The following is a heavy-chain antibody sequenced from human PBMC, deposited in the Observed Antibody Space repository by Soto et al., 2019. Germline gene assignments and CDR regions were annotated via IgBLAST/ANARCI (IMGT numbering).Heavy chain of an antibody. CDR2: ISYDRTTT. CDR1: GFTFSNYG. J-gene: IGHJ6*02. V-gene: IGHV3-30*18. D-gene: IGHD3-10*01. CDR3: AKDARVRGVIISLDV. Sequence: QPGGSLRLSCAASGFTFSNYGMHWVRQAPGKELEWVALISYDRTTTYYTASLKGRFTISRDNSKNTLYLQINSLRTEDTAVYYCAKDARVRGVIISLDVWGQGTTVTVSS.